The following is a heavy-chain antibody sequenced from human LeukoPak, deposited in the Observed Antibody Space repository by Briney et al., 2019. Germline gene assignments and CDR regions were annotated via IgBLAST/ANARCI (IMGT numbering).Heavy chain of an antibody. CDR1: GFSFSSQW. V-gene: IGHV3-7*01. Sequence: GGSLRLSCAASGFSFSSQWMSWVRQAPGKGLEWVAIINQAGTGKYYVDSVKGRFTISRDNAENSLYLQMNSLRAEDTAVYYCARESGSVTSEVDFDYWGQGTLVTVSS. CDR2: INQAGTGK. J-gene: IGHJ4*02. CDR3: ARESGSVTSEVDFDY. D-gene: IGHD4-17*01.